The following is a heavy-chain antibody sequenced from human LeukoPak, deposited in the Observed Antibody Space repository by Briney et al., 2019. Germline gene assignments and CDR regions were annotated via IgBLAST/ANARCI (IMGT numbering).Heavy chain of an antibody. J-gene: IGHJ6*03. CDR2: INPNSGGT. Sequence: ASVKVSCKASGYTFTGYYMHWVRQAPGQGLEWMGWINPNSGGTNYAQKFQGRVTITADESTSTAYMELSSLRSEDTAVYYCARGALITIFGVVIPHYMDVWGKGTTVTVSS. CDR3: ARGALITIFGVVIPHYMDV. CDR1: GYTFTGYY. D-gene: IGHD3-3*01. V-gene: IGHV1-2*02.